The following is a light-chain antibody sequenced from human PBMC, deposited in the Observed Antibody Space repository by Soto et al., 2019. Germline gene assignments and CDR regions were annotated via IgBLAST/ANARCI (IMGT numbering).Light chain of an antibody. J-gene: IGLJ2*01. Sequence: QSALTQPPSASGSPGQSVTISYTGTSSDVGGYNYVSWYQQYPGKAPKLMIYEVNKRPSGVPDRFSGSKSGNTASLTVSGLHGEDEADYYCSSYAGSNNVVFGGGTKLTVL. CDR2: EVN. CDR3: SSYAGSNNVV. CDR1: SSDVGGYNY. V-gene: IGLV2-8*01.